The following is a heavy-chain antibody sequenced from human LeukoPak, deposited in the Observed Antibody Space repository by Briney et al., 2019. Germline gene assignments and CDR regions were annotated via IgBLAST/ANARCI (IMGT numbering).Heavy chain of an antibody. V-gene: IGHV1-46*01. J-gene: IGHJ6*03. CDR3: AREDLQVVPAAIGHYYYYMDV. D-gene: IGHD2-2*01. CDR2: INPSGGST. CDR1: GYTFTSYY. Sequence: ASVKVSCKASGYTFTSYYMHCVRQAPGQGLEWMGIINPSGGSTSYAQKFQGRVTMTRDMSTSTVYMELSSLRSEDTAVYYCAREDLQVVPAAIGHYYYYMDVWGKGTTVTVSS.